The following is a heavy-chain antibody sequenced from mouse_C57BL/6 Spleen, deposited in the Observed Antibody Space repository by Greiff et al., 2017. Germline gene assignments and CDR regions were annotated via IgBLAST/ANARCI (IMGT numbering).Heavy chain of an antibody. CDR2: IDPSDSYT. CDR3: ARGTAPGAY. J-gene: IGHJ3*01. D-gene: IGHD3-1*01. Sequence: QVQLQQPGAELVKPGASVTLSCKASGYTFTSYWMQWVQQRPGQGLEWIGEIDPSDSYTNYNQKFKGKATLTVDTSSSTAYMQLSSLTSEDSAVYYCARGTAPGAYWGQGTLVTVSA. V-gene: IGHV1-50*01. CDR1: GYTFTSYW.